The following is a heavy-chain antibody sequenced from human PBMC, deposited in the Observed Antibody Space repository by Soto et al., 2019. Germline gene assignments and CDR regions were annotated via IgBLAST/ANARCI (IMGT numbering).Heavy chain of an antibody. CDR2: ISSGGAST. J-gene: IGHJ2*01. D-gene: IGHD3-22*01. V-gene: IGHV3-23*01. CDR3: ARIPPASSSYDITGFQLYFDL. Sequence: EVQLLESGGGLVQPGGSLRLSCAASGFTFSSYAMSWVRQAPGKGLEWVSGISSGGASTYYADSVKGRFTVYRDKSKNTLFLQMNSLRAEDTALYYCARIPPASSSYDITGFQLYFDLWGRGTLVTVSS. CDR1: GFTFSSYA.